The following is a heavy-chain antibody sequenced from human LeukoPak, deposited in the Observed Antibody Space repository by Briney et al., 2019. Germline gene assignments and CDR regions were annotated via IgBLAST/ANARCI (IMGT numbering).Heavy chain of an antibody. Sequence: ASVKVSCKASGGTFSSYAISWVRQAPGQGLEWMGGIIPIFGTANYAQKFQGRVTITADKSTSTAYMELSSLRSEDTAVYFCARAPLRYFDWLSMEGAFDIWGQGTMVTVSS. CDR2: IIPIFGTA. D-gene: IGHD3-9*01. V-gene: IGHV1-69*06. J-gene: IGHJ3*02. CDR1: GGTFSSYA. CDR3: ARAPLRYFDWLSMEGAFDI.